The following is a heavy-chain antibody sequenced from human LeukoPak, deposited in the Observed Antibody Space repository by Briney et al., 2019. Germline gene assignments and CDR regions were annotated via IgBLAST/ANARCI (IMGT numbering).Heavy chain of an antibody. D-gene: IGHD4-17*01. J-gene: IGHJ4*02. Sequence: GGSLRLSCAASGFTFSDYYMSWIRQAPGKGLEWVSYISSSGSTIYYADSVKGRFTISRDNAKNSLYLQMNSLRAEDTAVYYCARDIPSTVTTTMWLDYWGQGTLVTVSS. CDR2: ISSSGSTI. V-gene: IGHV3-11*01. CDR1: GFTFSDYY. CDR3: ARDIPSTVTTTMWLDY.